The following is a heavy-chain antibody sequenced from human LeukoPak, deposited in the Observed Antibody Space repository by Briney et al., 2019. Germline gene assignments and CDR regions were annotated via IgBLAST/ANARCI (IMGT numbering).Heavy chain of an antibody. V-gene: IGHV3-23*01. CDR1: GFTFSSYV. Sequence: GGSLRLSCAASGFTFSSYVMSWVRQAPGKGLEWVSAISGSGGSTYYADSVKGRFTISRDNSKNTLYLQMNSLRAEDTAVYYCAGYYDFWSGYYNTHYYYGMDVWGQGTTVTVSS. D-gene: IGHD3-3*01. CDR2: ISGSGGST. CDR3: AGYYDFWSGYYNTHYYYGMDV. J-gene: IGHJ6*02.